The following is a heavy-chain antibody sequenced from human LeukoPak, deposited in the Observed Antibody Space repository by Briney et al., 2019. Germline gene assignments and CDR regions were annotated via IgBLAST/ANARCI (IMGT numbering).Heavy chain of an antibody. CDR2: INGPATNI. CDR3: ATTLSGWSPPQTSYYSYYMDV. CDR1: GFTFSSYE. Sequence: GGSLRLSCTASGFTFSSYEMNWVRQAPGKGLEWVSYINGPATNIFYAASVKGRFTISRDNAKNSLYLQMNSLRVEDTAVYYCATTLSGWSPPQTSYYSYYMDVWGKGTTVTISS. J-gene: IGHJ6*03. V-gene: IGHV3-48*03. D-gene: IGHD6-19*01.